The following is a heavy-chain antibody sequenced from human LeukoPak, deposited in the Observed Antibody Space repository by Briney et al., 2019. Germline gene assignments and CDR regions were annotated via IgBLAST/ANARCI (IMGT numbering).Heavy chain of an antibody. CDR1: GLTFSDYY. J-gene: IGHJ4*02. Sequence: GGSLRLSCAASGLTFSDYYMSWIRQAAGKGLEWVSYISSSGSTIYYADSVKGRFTISRDNAKNSLYLQMNSLRAEDTAVYYCASPDSVAGHNFDYWGQGTLVTVSS. V-gene: IGHV3-11*01. CDR3: ASPDSVAGHNFDY. CDR2: ISSSGSTI. D-gene: IGHD6-19*01.